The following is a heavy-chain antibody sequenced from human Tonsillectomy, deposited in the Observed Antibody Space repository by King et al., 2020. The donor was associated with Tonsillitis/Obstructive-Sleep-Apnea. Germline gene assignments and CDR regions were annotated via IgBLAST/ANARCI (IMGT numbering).Heavy chain of an antibody. CDR1: GFTFSSYA. Sequence: VPLVESGGGVVQPGRSLRLSCAASGFTFSSYAMHWVRQAPGQGLEWVAVISYDGSKKYYADSVKGRFTISRDNSKNTLYLQMNSLRAEDTAVYYCARDAADGRTSTGDRGGLDYWGQGTRVTGSS. J-gene: IGHJ4*02. CDR3: ARDAADGRTSTGDRGGLDY. V-gene: IGHV3-30*04. D-gene: IGHD2-8*02. CDR2: ISYDGSKK.